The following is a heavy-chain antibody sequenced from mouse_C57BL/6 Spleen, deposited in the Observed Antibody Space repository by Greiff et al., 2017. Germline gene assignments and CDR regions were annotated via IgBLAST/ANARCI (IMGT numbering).Heavy chain of an antibody. CDR1: GYTFTSYW. V-gene: IGHV1-64*01. Sequence: QVQLKESGAELVKPGASVKLSCKASGYTFTSYWMHWVKQRPGQGLEWIGMIHPNSGSTNYNEKFKSKATLTVDKSSSTAYMQLSSLTSEDSAVYYCAREDYRYFDYWGQGTTLTVSS. D-gene: IGHD1-1*02. CDR2: IHPNSGST. J-gene: IGHJ2*01. CDR3: AREDYRYFDY.